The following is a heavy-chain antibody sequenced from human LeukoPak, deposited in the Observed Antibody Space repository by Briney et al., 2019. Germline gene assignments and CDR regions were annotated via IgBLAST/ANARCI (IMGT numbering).Heavy chain of an antibody. CDR3: AKDAGHSGDCSRGPTSLYY. V-gene: IGHV3-23*01. J-gene: IGHJ4*02. CDR1: GFTFSAYA. Sequence: GGSLRLSCAASGFTFSAYAMTWVRQAPGKGLEWVSGIGGSGGSTNYADSVKGRFTISRDNSKNTLYLQMNSLRAEDTAVYYCAKDAGHSGDCSRGPTSLYYWGQGTLVTVSS. D-gene: IGHD2-21*02. CDR2: IGGSGGST.